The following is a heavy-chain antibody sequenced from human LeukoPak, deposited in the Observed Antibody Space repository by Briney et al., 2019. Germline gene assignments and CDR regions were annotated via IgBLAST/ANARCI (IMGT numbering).Heavy chain of an antibody. CDR2: IYYSGTT. Sequence: SETLSLTCTVSGGSISGYYWSWIRQPPGKGPEWIGNIYYSGTTKYNPSLKSRVTILVDTSKNEFSLKLNSVTTADTAVYFCARDRYSSSSRWFDPWGQGTLVTVSS. V-gene: IGHV4-59*13. D-gene: IGHD6-6*01. CDR1: GGSISGYY. CDR3: ARDRYSSSSRWFDP. J-gene: IGHJ5*02.